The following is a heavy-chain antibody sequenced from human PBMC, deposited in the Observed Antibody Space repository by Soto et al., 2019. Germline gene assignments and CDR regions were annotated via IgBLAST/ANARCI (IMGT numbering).Heavy chain of an antibody. CDR1: GFTFSSYS. J-gene: IGHJ4*02. CDR2: ISSSSSPI. V-gene: IGHV3-48*01. CDR3: ARGRPGYITGTPVDFDY. D-gene: IGHD1-20*01. Sequence: GGSLRLSCAVSGFTFSSYSMNWVRQAPGKGLEWLSYISSSSSPIYYADSVKGRFTISRDNAKNSLYLQMNSLRAEDTAVYYCARGRPGYITGTPVDFDYWGQGTLVTVSS.